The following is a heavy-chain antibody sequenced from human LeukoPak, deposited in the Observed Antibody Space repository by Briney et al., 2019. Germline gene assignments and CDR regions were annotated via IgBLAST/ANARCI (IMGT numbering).Heavy chain of an antibody. D-gene: IGHD3-10*01. V-gene: IGHV3-9*01. J-gene: IGHJ4*02. CDR1: GFTFDDYG. CDR3: AKGFNYYGSGSYQVFDY. Sequence: GRYLSLSCAASGFTFDDYGMHWVRQAPGKGLEWVSGISWNSGSIGYADSVKGRFTISRDNAKNSLYLQMNSLRAEDTALYYCAKGFNYYGSGSYQVFDYWGQGTLVTVSS. CDR2: ISWNSGSI.